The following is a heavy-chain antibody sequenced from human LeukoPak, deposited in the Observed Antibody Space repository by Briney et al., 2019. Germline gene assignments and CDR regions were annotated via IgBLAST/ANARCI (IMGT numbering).Heavy chain of an antibody. CDR3: ARDKMSSPDAFDI. CDR2: ISSSSSTI. Sequence: PGGSLRLSCAASGFTFSSYSMNWVRQAPGKGLEWVSYISSSSSTIYYADSVKGRFTISRDNAKNSLYLQMNSLRAEDTALYYCARDKMSSPDAFDIWGQGTMVTVSS. J-gene: IGHJ3*02. D-gene: IGHD6-13*01. CDR1: GFTFSSYS. V-gene: IGHV3-48*04.